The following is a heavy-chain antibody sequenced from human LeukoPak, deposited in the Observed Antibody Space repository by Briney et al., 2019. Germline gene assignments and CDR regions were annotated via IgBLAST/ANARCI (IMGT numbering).Heavy chain of an antibody. CDR3: ARDLRISSSVLNWFDP. CDR1: GFTFDDYA. V-gene: IGHV3-74*01. J-gene: IGHJ5*02. Sequence: GRSLRLSCAASGFTFDDYAMHWVRQAPGKGLVWVSRINTDGSSTNYADSVKGRFTISRDNAKNTLYLQMNSLRAEDTAVYYCARDLRISSSVLNWFDPWGQGTLVTVSS. CDR2: INTDGSST. D-gene: IGHD6-6*01.